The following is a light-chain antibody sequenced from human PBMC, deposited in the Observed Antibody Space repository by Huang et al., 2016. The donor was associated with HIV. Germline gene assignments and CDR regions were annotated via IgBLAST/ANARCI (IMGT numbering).Light chain of an antibody. J-gene: IGKJ4*01. CDR2: DAS. CDR3: QQRSAWPLT. Sequence: EIVLTQSPATLSLSPGERATRSCRASQSVHSYVAWYQQKPGQAPRLLIYDASNRATGIPARFSGSGSGTDFTLTISSLQSEDFAVYYCQQRSAWPLTFGGGTKVEI. CDR1: QSVHSY. V-gene: IGKV3-11*01.